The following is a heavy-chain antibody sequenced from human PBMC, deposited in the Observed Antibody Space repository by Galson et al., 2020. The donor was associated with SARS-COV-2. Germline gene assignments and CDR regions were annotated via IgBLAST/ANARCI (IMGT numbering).Heavy chain of an antibody. CDR3: ASGYCSGGSCYSQDWYFDL. V-gene: IGHV3-30*03. CDR2: ISSDGSNT. CDR1: GFTFSSYG. Sequence: GGSPRLASAASGFTFSSYGMHWVRQAPGKGLEWVAVISSDGSNTYYADSVKGRFTISRDNSKNTLYLQMNSLRAEDTAVYYCASGYCSGGSCYSQDWYFDLWGRGTLVTVSS. J-gene: IGHJ2*01. D-gene: IGHD2-15*01.